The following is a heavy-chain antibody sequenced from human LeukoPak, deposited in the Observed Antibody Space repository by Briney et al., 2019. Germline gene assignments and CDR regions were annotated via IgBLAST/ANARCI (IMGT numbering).Heavy chain of an antibody. J-gene: IGHJ4*02. CDR1: GFTFSSFP. V-gene: IGHV3-23*01. D-gene: IGHD3-10*01. CDR3: AEYSGRDEFDY. Sequence: GGSLRLSCAGSGFTFSSFPMAWVRQAPGKGLKWVTVISGSGGSTYYTDSVKGRFTISRDNSKNTLYLQMNSLRAEDTAVYNCAEYSGRDEFDYWGQGTLVTVSS. CDR2: ISGSGGST.